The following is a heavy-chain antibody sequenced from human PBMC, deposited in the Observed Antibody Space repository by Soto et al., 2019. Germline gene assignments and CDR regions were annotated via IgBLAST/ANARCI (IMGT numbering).Heavy chain of an antibody. D-gene: IGHD6-19*01. CDR3: ARGLRQWGVRRLDP. Sequence: QVQLVQSGAEVKKPGASVKVSCKASGYTFTSYDINWVRQATGQGLEWMGWMNPNGGNKGYAQKFQVRVTMTRNPSISPAYMELSSLRSEDTAVYYCARGLRQWGVRRLDPWGQGTLVTVSS. CDR1: GYTFTSYD. V-gene: IGHV1-8*01. CDR2: MNPNGGNK. J-gene: IGHJ5*02.